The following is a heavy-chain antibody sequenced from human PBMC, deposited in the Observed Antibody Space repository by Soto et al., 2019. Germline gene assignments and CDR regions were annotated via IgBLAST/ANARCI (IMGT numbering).Heavy chain of an antibody. CDR2: ISYDENKR. V-gene: IGHV3-30*04. D-gene: IGHD2-2*03. J-gene: IGHJ5*02. CDR3: ARALDIAMTSKVNWFDP. Sequence: QVQLVESGGGVVQPGRSLRLSCAASGFTFRSYAMHWVRQAPGKGLEWVAVISYDENKRYYTDSVKGRFTISRDNSMNTLDLQMNSLRAEDTAVYYCARALDIAMTSKVNWFDPWGQGTLVTVSS. CDR1: GFTFRSYA.